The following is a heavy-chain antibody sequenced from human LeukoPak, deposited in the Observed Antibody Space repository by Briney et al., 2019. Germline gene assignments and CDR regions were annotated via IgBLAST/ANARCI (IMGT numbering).Heavy chain of an antibody. Sequence: SISSSGSYIYYDDSVKGRFTISRDNAKNSLYLQMNSLRAEDTAVYYCTRRVLYYDILKGLNTYYGMDVWGQGTTVTVSS. J-gene: IGHJ6*02. CDR2: ISSSGSYI. CDR3: TRRVLYYDILKGLNTYYGMDV. V-gene: IGHV3-21*01. D-gene: IGHD3-9*01.